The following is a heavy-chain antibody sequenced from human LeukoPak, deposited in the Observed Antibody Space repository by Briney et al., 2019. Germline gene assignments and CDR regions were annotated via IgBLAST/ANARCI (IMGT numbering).Heavy chain of an antibody. D-gene: IGHD2-2*01. V-gene: IGHV3-33*01. J-gene: IGHJ6*04. CDR1: GFTFSSYG. CDR3: ARDSDCSSTSCYGGMDV. Sequence: GRSLRLSCAASGFTFSSYGMHWVRQAPGKGLEWVAVIWYDGSNKYCADSVKGRFTISRDNSKNTLYLQMNSLRAEDTAVYYCARDSDCSSTSCYGGMDVWGKGTTVTVSS. CDR2: IWYDGSNK.